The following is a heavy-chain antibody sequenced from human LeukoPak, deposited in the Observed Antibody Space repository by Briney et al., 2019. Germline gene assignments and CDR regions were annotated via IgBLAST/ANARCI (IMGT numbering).Heavy chain of an antibody. CDR2: ISGSGGST. J-gene: IGHJ4*02. CDR3: AKDIVGNIVVVPAAMPAYFDY. D-gene: IGHD2-2*01. CDR1: GFTFSSYA. V-gene: IGHV3-23*01. Sequence: GGSLRLSCAASGFTFSSYAMSWVRQAPGKGLEWVSAISGSGGSTYYADSVKGRFTISRDNSKNTLYLQMNSLRAEDTAVYYCAKDIVGNIVVVPAAMPAYFDYWGQGTLVTVSS.